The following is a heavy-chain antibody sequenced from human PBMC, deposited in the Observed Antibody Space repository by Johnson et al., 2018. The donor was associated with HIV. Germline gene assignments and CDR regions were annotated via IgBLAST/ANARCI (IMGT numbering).Heavy chain of an antibody. V-gene: IGHV3-30*02. CDR3: ARPSVMTTLTTTPWAFDI. CDR2: IRYDGNNK. CDR1: GVTFSSYG. D-gene: IGHD4-17*01. J-gene: IGHJ3*02. Sequence: AAGGVTFSSYGMHWVRQAPGKGLEGVAFIRYDGNNKYYADPVKGRFTIFRDNSKNTLYLQMNSLRVDDTAVYHCARPSVMTTLTTTPWAFDIWGQGTMVTVSS.